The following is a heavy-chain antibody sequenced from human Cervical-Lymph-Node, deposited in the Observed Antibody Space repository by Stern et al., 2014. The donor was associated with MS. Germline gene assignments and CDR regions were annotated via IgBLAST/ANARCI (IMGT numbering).Heavy chain of an antibody. CDR2: VVSAFGST. CDR3: ARLKKQQLGLYYFDS. J-gene: IGHJ4*02. Sequence: QVQLVQSGSEVKKPGSSVKVSCRPSGGTLSSYTIHWVRQAPGQGLQWMGGVVSAFGSTNYAQTFPGRLPISADDSTSTAYMELTSLTSDDTAVYYCARLKKQQLGLYYFDSWGQGDLVTVTS. D-gene: IGHD6-13*01. CDR1: GGTLSSYT. V-gene: IGHV1-69*01.